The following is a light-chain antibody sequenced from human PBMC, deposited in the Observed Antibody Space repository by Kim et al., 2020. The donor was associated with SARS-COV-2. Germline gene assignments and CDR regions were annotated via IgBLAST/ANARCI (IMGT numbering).Light chain of an antibody. J-gene: IGKJ1*01. CDR2: DAS. V-gene: IGKV1-5*02. Sequence: DIQMTQSPSTLSASVGDRVIIICRASQSINTWLAWYQQKPGKAPKLLIYDASSLQSGVPSRISGSGSGTEFTLTISSLQPDDFATYYCQQYKTYWTFGQGTKVDIK. CDR3: QQYKTYWT. CDR1: QSINTW.